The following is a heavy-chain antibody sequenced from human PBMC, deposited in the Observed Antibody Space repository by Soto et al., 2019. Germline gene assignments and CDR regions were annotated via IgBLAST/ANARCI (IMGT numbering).Heavy chain of an antibody. V-gene: IGHV4-59*01. CDR3: ASTRYYDFCSGWNNWFDP. CDR1: GGSISSYY. D-gene: IGHD3-3*01. J-gene: IGHJ5*02. CDR2: IYYSGST. Sequence: SETLSLTCTVSGGSISSYYWSWIRQPPGKGLEWIGYIYYSGSTNYNPSLKSRVTISVDTSKNQFSLKLSSVTAADTAVYYCASTRYYDFCSGWNNWFDPWGQGTLVTVSS.